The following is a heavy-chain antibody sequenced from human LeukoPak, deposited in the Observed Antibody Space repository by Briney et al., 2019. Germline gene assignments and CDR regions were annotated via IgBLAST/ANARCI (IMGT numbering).Heavy chain of an antibody. Sequence: GGSLRLSCAASGFTFSSYWMSWVRQAPGKGLEWVANIKQDGSEKYYVDSVKGRFTISRDNAKNSLYLQMNSLRVEDTAFYYCAGGHSSSWYGFPDYWGQGTLVTVSS. D-gene: IGHD6-13*01. CDR2: IKQDGSEK. CDR3: AGGHSSSWYGFPDY. J-gene: IGHJ4*02. CDR1: GFTFSSYW. V-gene: IGHV3-7*03.